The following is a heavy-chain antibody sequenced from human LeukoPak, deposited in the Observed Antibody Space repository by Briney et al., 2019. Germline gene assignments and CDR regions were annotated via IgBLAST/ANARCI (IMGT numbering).Heavy chain of an antibody. J-gene: IGHJ6*02. CDR2: IDPSDSCT. D-gene: IGHD2-15*01. Sequence: GESLKISCKGSGYSFTSYWISWVRQMPGKGLEWMGRIDPSDSCTNYSPSFQGHVTISADKSISTAYLQWSSLKASDTAMYYCASLYCSGGSCYMSPTDYGMDVWGQGTTVTVSS. CDR3: ASLYCSGGSCYMSPTDYGMDV. V-gene: IGHV5-10-1*01. CDR1: GYSFTSYW.